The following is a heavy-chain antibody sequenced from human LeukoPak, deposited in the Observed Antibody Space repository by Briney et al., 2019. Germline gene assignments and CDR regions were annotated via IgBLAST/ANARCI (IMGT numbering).Heavy chain of an antibody. D-gene: IGHD1-20*01. V-gene: IGHV7-4-1*02. CDR2: INTDTGNP. CDR3: ARAGLTGSKVAFDV. Sequence: ASVKVSYKASGYTFTDYPMNWVRQAPGQGLEWMGWINTDTGNPTYAQGFTGHYVFSLDTSVSTAYLQIISLKAEDTAVYYCARAGLTGSKVAFDVWGQGTMVTVSS. J-gene: IGHJ3*01. CDR1: GYTFTDYP.